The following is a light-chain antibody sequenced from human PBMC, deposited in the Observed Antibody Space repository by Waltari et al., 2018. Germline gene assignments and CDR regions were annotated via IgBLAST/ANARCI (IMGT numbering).Light chain of an antibody. V-gene: IGKV3-20*01. J-gene: IGKJ4*01. CDR1: QRISY. Sequence: ESVLTQSPGTLSLSPGERATLSCRASQRISYLAWYQQKGGQAPRLLIYDASRRTTGVQDRVSGSGSGTDVTLSISRLEPEDSAVYYCQQYGNSPVSFGGGTRVEIK. CDR2: DAS. CDR3: QQYGNSPVS.